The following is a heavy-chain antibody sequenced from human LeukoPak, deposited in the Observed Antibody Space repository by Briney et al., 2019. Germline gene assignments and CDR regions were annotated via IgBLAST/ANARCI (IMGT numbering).Heavy chain of an antibody. J-gene: IGHJ6*03. Sequence: SETLSLICSVSGDSISMHYWSWIRQPPGKGLEWIGYIDHTGSTNYNPSLNSRVTISRDTSKNHFSLELSSVTAADTAVYFCARGRVSPSSWSSTYYYYFYMDVWGKGTTVTVSS. D-gene: IGHD6-13*01. CDR2: IDHTGST. CDR3: ARGRVSPSSWSSTYYYYFYMDV. V-gene: IGHV4-59*11. CDR1: GDSISMHY.